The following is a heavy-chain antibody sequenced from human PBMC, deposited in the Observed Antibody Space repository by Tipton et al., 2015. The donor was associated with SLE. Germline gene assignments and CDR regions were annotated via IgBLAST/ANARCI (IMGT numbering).Heavy chain of an antibody. D-gene: IGHD6-13*01. J-gene: IGHJ4*02. CDR3: ARRRGSSWYEDYFDY. CDR2: VFTSGGT. CDR1: GVSISDYY. V-gene: IGHV4-4*08. Sequence: TLSLTCTVSGVSISDYYWTWIRQPPGKGLQWLGFVFTSGGTSYNPSLKSRVTISLDTSRNQFSLKLSSMTAADTAVYYCARRRGSSWYEDYFDYWGQGTLVTVSS.